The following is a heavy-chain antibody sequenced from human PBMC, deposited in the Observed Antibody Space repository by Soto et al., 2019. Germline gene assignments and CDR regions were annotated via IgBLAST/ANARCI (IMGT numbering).Heavy chain of an antibody. D-gene: IGHD2-21*01. CDR1: GFPFSSYA. CDR3: ARSRGGDGYNPLDY. J-gene: IGHJ4*02. CDR2: ISYDGSNT. Sequence: QVQLVDSGGGVVQPGRSLRLSCAASGFPFSSYAIHWVRQAPGKGLEWVAFISYDGSNTYYADSVRGRFSVSRDNSNNTLDLQMNSLRAEDTAVYYCARSRGGDGYNPLDYWGQGTRVPVSS. V-gene: IGHV3-30-3*01.